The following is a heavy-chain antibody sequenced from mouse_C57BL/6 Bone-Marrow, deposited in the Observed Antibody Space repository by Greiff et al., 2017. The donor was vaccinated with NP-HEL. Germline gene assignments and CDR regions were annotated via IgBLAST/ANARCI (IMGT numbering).Heavy chain of an antibody. CDR3: ASSFYYGNYRWYFDV. CDR1: GFSLTSYG. J-gene: IGHJ1*03. Sequence: VMLVESGPGLVQPSQSLSITCTVSGFSLTSYGVHWVRQSPGKGLEWLGVIWSGGSTDYNAAFISRLCISKDNSKSQVFFKMNSLQADDTAIYYCASSFYYGNYRWYFDVWGTGTTVTVSS. D-gene: IGHD2-1*01. CDR2: IWSGGST. V-gene: IGHV2-2*01.